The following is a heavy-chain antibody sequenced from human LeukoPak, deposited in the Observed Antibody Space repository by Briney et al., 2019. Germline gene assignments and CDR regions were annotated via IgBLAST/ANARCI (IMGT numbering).Heavy chain of an antibody. CDR3: ATIKRGNIFGFFDF. Sequence: PSETLSLTCTVSGGSISSHYWSWVRQPPGKGLEWIGYVLDNVRTKDNPSLNSRFTLSADTSKNQFSLRLISVTAADTAVYYCATIKRGNIFGFFDFWGQGILVTVSS. V-gene: IGHV4-59*11. CDR1: GGSISSHY. CDR2: VLDNVRT. D-gene: IGHD5-18*01. J-gene: IGHJ4*02.